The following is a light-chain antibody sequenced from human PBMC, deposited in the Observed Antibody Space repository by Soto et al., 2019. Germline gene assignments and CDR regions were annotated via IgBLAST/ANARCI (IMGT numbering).Light chain of an antibody. Sequence: QSVLTQPPSMSEAPGQRVTISCTGSSSNIGAGYEAHWYQQVPGTAPKVLIYENNNRPSGVPDRFSGSKSGTSASLAITGLQAEDEAEYYCQSYDSSLSGYVFGTGTKLTVL. V-gene: IGLV1-40*01. CDR1: SSNIGAGYE. J-gene: IGLJ1*01. CDR3: QSYDSSLSGYV. CDR2: ENN.